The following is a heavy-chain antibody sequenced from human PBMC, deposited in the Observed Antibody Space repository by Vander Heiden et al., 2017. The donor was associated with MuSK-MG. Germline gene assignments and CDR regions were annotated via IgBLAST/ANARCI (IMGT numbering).Heavy chain of an antibody. CDR1: GGTFSSYT. CDR3: VTKGQEMATISDAFDI. J-gene: IGHJ3*02. Sequence: QVQLVQSGAEVKKPGSSVKVSCKASGGTFSSYTISWVRQAPGQGLEWMGRIIPILGIANYAQKFQGRVTITADKSTSTAYMELSSLRSEDTAVYYCVTKGQEMATISDAFDIWGQGTMVTVSS. D-gene: IGHD5-12*01. V-gene: IGHV1-69*02. CDR2: IIPILGIA.